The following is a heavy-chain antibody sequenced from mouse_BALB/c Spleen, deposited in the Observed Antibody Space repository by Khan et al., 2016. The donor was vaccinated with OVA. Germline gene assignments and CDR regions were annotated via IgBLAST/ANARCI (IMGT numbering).Heavy chain of an antibody. CDR1: GYSITSDYA. Sequence: EVQLQESGPGLVKPSQSLSLTCTVTGYSITSDYAWNWLRQFPGNKLEWMGNVRYSGSTGHNPSHKSRLSITRDTSNNQFFLQLNSVTTEDKAQYYSARRCYYGHWSFDVWGAGTAVTVSS. J-gene: IGHJ1*01. CDR2: VRYSGST. CDR3: ARRCYYGHWSFDV. D-gene: IGHD1-1*01. V-gene: IGHV3-2*02.